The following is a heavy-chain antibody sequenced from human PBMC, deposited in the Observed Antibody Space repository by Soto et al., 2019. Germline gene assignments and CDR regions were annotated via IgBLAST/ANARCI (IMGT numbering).Heavy chain of an antibody. J-gene: IGHJ3*02. V-gene: IGHV1-8*01. D-gene: IGHD2-15*01. CDR1: GYTFTMYD. Sequence: GASVKVSCKASGYTFTMYDINGVVQSTGQGLEWMGWMNPNSGNTGYAQKFQGRVTMTRNTSISTAYMELSGLRSEDTAVYYCARVQLRSGQPLFDIWGQGTMVTVSS. CDR3: ARVQLRSGQPLFDI. CDR2: MNPNSGNT.